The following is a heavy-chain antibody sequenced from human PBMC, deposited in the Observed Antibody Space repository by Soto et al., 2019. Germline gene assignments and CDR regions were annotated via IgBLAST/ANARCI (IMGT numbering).Heavy chain of an antibody. CDR3: AKVGAYGDYGYYYYMDV. CDR1: GFTFSSYA. V-gene: IGHV3-23*01. J-gene: IGHJ6*03. Sequence: EVQLLESGGGLVQPGGSLRLSCAASGFTFSSYAMSWVRQAPGKGLEWVSAISGSGGSTYYADSVKGRFTISRDNSKNTLYLQMNSLRAEDTAVYYCAKVGAYGDYGYYYYMDVRGKGTTVTVAS. CDR2: ISGSGGST. D-gene: IGHD4-17*01.